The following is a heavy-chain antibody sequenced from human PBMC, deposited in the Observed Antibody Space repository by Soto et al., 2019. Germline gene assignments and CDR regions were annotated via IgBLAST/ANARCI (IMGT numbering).Heavy chain of an antibody. Sequence: HPGGSLRLSCVASGFNFSYNAMSWVRQAPGKGLVWVSRINSDGSSTSYADSVKGRFTISRDNAKNTLYLQMNSLRAEDTAVYYCARGRNYYYGMDVWGQGTTVTVSS. CDR1: GFNFSYNA. V-gene: IGHV3-74*01. CDR2: INSDGSST. J-gene: IGHJ6*02. CDR3: ARGRNYYYGMDV.